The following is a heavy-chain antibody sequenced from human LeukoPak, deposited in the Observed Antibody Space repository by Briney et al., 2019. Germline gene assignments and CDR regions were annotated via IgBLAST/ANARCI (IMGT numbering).Heavy chain of an antibody. D-gene: IGHD3-16*02. CDR3: ARDLGYTSIAAQSFDY. J-gene: IGHJ4*02. V-gene: IGHV1-3*01. CDR2: INAGNGNT. CDR1: GYTFTSYA. Sequence: ASVKVSCKASGYTFTSYAMHWVRQAPGQRLEWMGWINAGNGNTKYSQKFQGRVTITRDTSASTAYMELSSLRSEDTAVYYCARDLGYTSIAAQSFDYWGQGTLVTVSS.